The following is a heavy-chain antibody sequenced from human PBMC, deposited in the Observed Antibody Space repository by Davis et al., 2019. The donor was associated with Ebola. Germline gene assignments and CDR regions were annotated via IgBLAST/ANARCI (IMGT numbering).Heavy chain of an antibody. V-gene: IGHV4-61*01. D-gene: IGHD5/OR15-5a*01. CDR2: IFYSGST. Sequence: PSETLSLTCTASGDSVSSETYYWTWIRQPPGKTLEWIGYIFYSGSTRYNPSLKSRVTISIDTSRNQFSLSLSSVTAADTAMYYCARAGSVYPNSYGLDVWGKGTMVTVSS. CDR3: ARAGSVYPNSYGLDV. J-gene: IGHJ6*04. CDR1: GDSVSSETYY.